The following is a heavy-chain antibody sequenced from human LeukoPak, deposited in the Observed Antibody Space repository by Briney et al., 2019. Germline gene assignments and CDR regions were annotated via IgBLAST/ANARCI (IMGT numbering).Heavy chain of an antibody. J-gene: IGHJ2*01. D-gene: IGHD6-13*01. CDR2: IYYSGNT. Sequence: SETLSLTCTVSGVSISSSNSYWGWIRQPPGKGLEWIGSIYYSGNTYYNASLKSRVTISVDTSKNQFSLKLSSVTAADTAVYYCARQPEYSSSWYLGYYWYFDLWGRGTLVTVSS. CDR3: ARQPEYSSSWYLGYYWYFDL. CDR1: GVSISSSNSY. V-gene: IGHV4-39*01.